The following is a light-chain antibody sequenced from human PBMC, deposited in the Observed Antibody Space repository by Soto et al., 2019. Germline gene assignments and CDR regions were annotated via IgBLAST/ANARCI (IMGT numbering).Light chain of an antibody. CDR1: SSDFGSYKF. J-gene: IGLJ1*01. CDR2: ETS. Sequence: SALTQPASVSGSPGQSVIISCTGTSSDFGSYKFVSWYQHHPGKVPKVIIYETSKRPSGVSDRFSGSKSGNTASLTISGLQAEDEADYYCFSFTSTNTHVFGSGTKLTVL. V-gene: IGLV2-23*01. CDR3: FSFTSTNTHV.